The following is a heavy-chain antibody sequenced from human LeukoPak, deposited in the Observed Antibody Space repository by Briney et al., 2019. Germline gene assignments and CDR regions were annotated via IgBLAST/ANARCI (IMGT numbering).Heavy chain of an antibody. J-gene: IGHJ4*02. V-gene: IGHV1-8*02. CDR2: MNPNSGNT. CDR3: ARKEWLLSDDDH. Sequence: ASVKVSCKASGYTFTSYDINWVRQATGQGLEWMGWMNPNSGNTGYAQKLQGRVTMTTDTSTSTAYTELRSLRSDDTAVYYCARKEWLLSDDDHWGQGTLVTVSS. D-gene: IGHD3-3*01. CDR1: GYTFTSYD.